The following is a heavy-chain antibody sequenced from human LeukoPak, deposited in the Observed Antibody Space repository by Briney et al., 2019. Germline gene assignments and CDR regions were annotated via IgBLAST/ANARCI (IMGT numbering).Heavy chain of an antibody. Sequence: GGSLRLSCSASGFTFSSYAMHWVRQAPGKGLEWVSYISSSSGTIYYADSVKGRFTISRDNAKNSLYLQMSSLRDEDTAVYYCARDFCSGGSCYPDAFDIWGQGTMVTVSS. CDR2: ISSSSGTI. CDR3: ARDFCSGGSCYPDAFDI. D-gene: IGHD2-15*01. CDR1: GFTFSSYA. V-gene: IGHV3-48*02. J-gene: IGHJ3*02.